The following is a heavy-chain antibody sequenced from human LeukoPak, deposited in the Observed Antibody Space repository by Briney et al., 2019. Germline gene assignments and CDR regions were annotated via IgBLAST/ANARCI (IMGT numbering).Heavy chain of an antibody. V-gene: IGHV4-34*01. J-gene: IGHJ2*01. CDR3: ARAYHNWYFDL. CDR1: GGSFSGYY. D-gene: IGHD2-2*01. Sequence: SETLSLTCAVYGGSFSGYYWIWIRQPPGKGLEWIGEINPSGRTNYNPSLKSRVTISIDTSKNQFSPKLSSVTAADTAAYYCARAYHNWYFDLWGRGTLVTVSS. CDR2: INPSGRT.